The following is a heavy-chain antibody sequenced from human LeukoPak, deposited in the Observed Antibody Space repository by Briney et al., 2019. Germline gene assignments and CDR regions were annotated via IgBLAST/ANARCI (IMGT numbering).Heavy chain of an antibody. V-gene: IGHV5-51*01. J-gene: IGHJ4*02. CDR2: IYPGDSDT. Sequence: GESLKISCKGSGYSFTSYWIGWVRQMPGKGLEWMGIIYPGDSDTRYSPSFQGQVTISADKSISTAYLQWSSLKASDTAMYYCARVIAVAGTDFDYWGQGTLVTVSP. D-gene: IGHD6-19*01. CDR3: ARVIAVAGTDFDY. CDR1: GYSFTSYW.